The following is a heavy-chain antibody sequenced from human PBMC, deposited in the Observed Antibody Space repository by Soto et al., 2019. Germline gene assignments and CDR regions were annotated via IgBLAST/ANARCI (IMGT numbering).Heavy chain of an antibody. J-gene: IGHJ6*02. CDR1: GGTFSSYA. Sequence: SVKVSCKASGGTFSSYAISWVRQAPGQGLGWMGGIIPIFGTANYAQKFQGRVTITADESTSTAYMELSSLRSEDTAVYYCARSHTPGERITIFGVVIPPGHPYGMDVWGQGTTVTVSS. D-gene: IGHD3-3*01. CDR3: ARSHTPGERITIFGVVIPPGHPYGMDV. V-gene: IGHV1-69*13. CDR2: IIPIFGTA.